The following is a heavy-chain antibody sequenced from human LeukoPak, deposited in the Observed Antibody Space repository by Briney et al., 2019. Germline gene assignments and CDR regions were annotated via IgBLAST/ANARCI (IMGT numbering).Heavy chain of an antibody. CDR1: GFTFSNAW. Sequence: GGSLRLSCAASGFTFSNAWMSWVRQAPGKGPEWAGRIKSKTDGGTTDYAAPVKGRFTISRDDSKNTLYLQMNSLKTEDTAVYYCTTGGLNVILTGYYNRGSYYYGMDVWGKGTTVTVSS. D-gene: IGHD3-9*01. CDR2: IKSKTDGGTT. V-gene: IGHV3-15*01. J-gene: IGHJ6*04. CDR3: TTGGLNVILTGYYNRGSYYYGMDV.